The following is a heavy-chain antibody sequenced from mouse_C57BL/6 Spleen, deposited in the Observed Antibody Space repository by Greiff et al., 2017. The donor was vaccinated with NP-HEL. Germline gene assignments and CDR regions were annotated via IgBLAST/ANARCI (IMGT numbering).Heavy chain of an antibody. CDR3: ARWGGLGRAWFAY. CDR2: IDPSDSET. D-gene: IGHD4-1*01. Sequence: VQLQQPGAELVRPGSSVKLSCKASGYTFTSYWMHWVKQRPIQGLEWIGNIDPSDSETHYNQKFKDKATLTVDKSSSTAYMQLSSLTSEDSAVYYCARWGGLGRAWFAYWGQGTLVTVSA. V-gene: IGHV1-52*01. J-gene: IGHJ3*01. CDR1: GYTFTSYW.